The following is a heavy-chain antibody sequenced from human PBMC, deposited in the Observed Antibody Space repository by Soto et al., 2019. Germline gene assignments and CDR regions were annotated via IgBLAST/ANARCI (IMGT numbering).Heavy chain of an antibody. Sequence: EVQLVESGGGLVLPGGSPRLSCAASGFMFSSSWMTWVRQAPGKGLEWVANIKADGSELYYADSVKGRFTISRDNARNFLYLQMSSLRAEDTAVYYCARESLLKSIPIYRYFYYAMDVWGQGTTVIVSS. J-gene: IGHJ6*02. V-gene: IGHV3-7*03. D-gene: IGHD2-21*01. CDR3: ARESLLKSIPIYRYFYYAMDV. CDR1: GFMFSSSW. CDR2: IKADGSEL.